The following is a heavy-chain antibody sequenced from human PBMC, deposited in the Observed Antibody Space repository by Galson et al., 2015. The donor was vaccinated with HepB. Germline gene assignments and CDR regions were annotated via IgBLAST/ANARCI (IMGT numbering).Heavy chain of an antibody. CDR1: GFTFGTYS. CDR2: VSGGGGVA. Sequence: SLRLSCAASGFTFGTYSMSWVRQAPEKGLEWVPSVSGGGGVAHYADSVRGRFTISRDNSKNTLFLQMNSLRAEDTAIYYCANGLPIMATVIRGAFDLWGQGTMVTVSS. CDR3: ANGLPIMATVIRGAFDL. J-gene: IGHJ3*01. V-gene: IGHV3-23*01. D-gene: IGHD2-21*01.